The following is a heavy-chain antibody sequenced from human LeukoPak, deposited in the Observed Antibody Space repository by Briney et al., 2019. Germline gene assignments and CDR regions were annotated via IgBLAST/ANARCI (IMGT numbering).Heavy chain of an antibody. V-gene: IGHV5-51*01. Sequence: GESLKISCKDSGYSFTSYWIGWLRQMPGKGLEWMGIIYPGDSDTRYSPPFQGQVTISADKSINTAYLQWSSLKASDTAIYYCARRGEAMDPFDYWGQGTLVTVSS. CDR1: GYSFTSYW. CDR3: ARRGEAMDPFDY. CDR2: IYPGDSDT. J-gene: IGHJ4*02. D-gene: IGHD5-18*01.